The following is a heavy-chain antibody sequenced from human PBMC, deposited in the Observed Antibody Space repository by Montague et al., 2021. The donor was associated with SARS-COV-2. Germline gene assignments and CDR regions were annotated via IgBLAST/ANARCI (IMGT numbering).Heavy chain of an antibody. J-gene: IGHJ4*02. CDR3: ARSHDYRGNDYFDS. D-gene: IGHD4-23*01. CDR2: ITRGGST. CDR1: GVSLSGFY. Sequence: SETLSLTCAVYGVSLSGFYWTWIRQAPGKGLEWVGEITRGGSTSYSPALKSRLTISLDTSKNQFSLKLDSVTAADTATYYCARSHDYRGNDYFDSWGQGALVIVSS. V-gene: IGHV4-34*01.